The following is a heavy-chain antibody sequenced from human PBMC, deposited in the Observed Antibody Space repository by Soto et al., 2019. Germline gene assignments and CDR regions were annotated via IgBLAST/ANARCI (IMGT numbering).Heavy chain of an antibody. CDR2: IQSDGSSI. D-gene: IGHD3-3*01. Sequence: EVQMVESGGGLVQPGGSLRLSCAASGFIFNNYGMHWVRQVPGKGLMWVSRIQSDGSSIDYADSVKGRFTISRDNARNTVYMQMNSMRVEDTAVYYCARSGGISHWGQGTLVTVSS. V-gene: IGHV3-74*01. J-gene: IGHJ4*02. CDR1: GFIFNNYG. CDR3: ARSGGISH.